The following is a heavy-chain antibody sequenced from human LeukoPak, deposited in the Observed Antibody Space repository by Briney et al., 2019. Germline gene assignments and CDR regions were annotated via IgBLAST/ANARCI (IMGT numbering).Heavy chain of an antibody. Sequence: GASVKVSCKVSGYTLTELSMHWVRQAPGKGLEWMGGFDPEDGETIYAQKFQGRVTMTEDTSTDTAYMELSSLRSEDTAVYYCATDKYDILTGWKTFDYWGQGTLVTVSS. CDR2: FDPEDGET. J-gene: IGHJ4*02. CDR1: GYTLTELS. V-gene: IGHV1-24*01. CDR3: ATDKYDILTGWKTFDY. D-gene: IGHD3-9*01.